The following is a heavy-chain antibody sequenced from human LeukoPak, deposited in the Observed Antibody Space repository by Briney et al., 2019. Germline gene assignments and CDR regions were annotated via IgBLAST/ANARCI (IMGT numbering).Heavy chain of an antibody. CDR3: ARDMHSRDGYNFRGDY. J-gene: IGHJ4*02. CDR1: GGSISSSSYY. V-gene: IGHV4-39*07. CDR2: IYYSGST. D-gene: IGHD5-24*01. Sequence: SETLSLTCTVSGGSISSSSYYWGWIRQPPGKGLEWIGSIYYSGSTYYNPSLKSRVTISVDTSKNQFSLKLSSVTAADTAVYYCARDMHSRDGYNFRGDYWGQGTLVTVSS.